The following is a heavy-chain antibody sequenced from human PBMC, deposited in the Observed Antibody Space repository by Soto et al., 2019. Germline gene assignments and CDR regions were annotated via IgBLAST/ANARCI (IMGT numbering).Heavy chain of an antibody. Sequence: GGSLRLSCAASGISFSDSGIHWVRQTSGKGLEWVGRIRTKSNSYATAYAASVKGRFTISRDDSKNTAYLQMNSLKTEDTAVYYCTRLHFIVEPGINFWGQGTLVTVSS. CDR2: IRTKSNSYAT. D-gene: IGHD6-13*01. J-gene: IGHJ4*02. V-gene: IGHV3-73*01. CDR3: TRLHFIVEPGINF. CDR1: GISFSDSG.